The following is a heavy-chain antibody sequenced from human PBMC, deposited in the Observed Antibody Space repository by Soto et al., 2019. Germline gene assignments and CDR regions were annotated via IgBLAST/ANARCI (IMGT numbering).Heavy chain of an antibody. D-gene: IGHD6-19*01. CDR3: ARSRYTSGWWTPPFDY. V-gene: IGHV4-59*02. CDR1: GGYVSGYY. CDR2: IYYSGST. J-gene: IGHJ4*02. Sequence: PATQSLTCEVCGGYVSGYYFSWIRQKKGKGLEWIGYIYYSGSTNYNPSLKSRVTISVDTSKNQFSLKLTSVTAADTAVYYCARSRYTSGWWTPPFDYWGQGTLVTVSS.